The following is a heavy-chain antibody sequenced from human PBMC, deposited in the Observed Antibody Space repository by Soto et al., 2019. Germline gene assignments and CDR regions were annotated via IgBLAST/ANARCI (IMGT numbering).Heavy chain of an antibody. Sequence: PGESLKISCKGSGYNFAGHWIAWVRQMPGKGLELMGIIYPSDSDTRYRPSFQGQVTISADKSISSAYLQWSSLRASDTAMYYCARGGVSTRTFDYWGQGTPVTSPQ. CDR2: IYPSDSDT. D-gene: IGHD3-3*01. V-gene: IGHV5-51*01. CDR3: ARGGVSTRTFDY. J-gene: IGHJ4*02. CDR1: GYNFAGHW.